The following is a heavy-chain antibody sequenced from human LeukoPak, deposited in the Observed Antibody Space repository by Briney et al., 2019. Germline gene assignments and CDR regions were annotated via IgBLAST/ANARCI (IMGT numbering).Heavy chain of an antibody. D-gene: IGHD6-13*01. Sequence: GGCLRLSCAASGFTFSSYAMSWGRQAPGKGLEWDSAIRGSGGSTNYADSVKGRFSISKVNSKNTVYLQMNDLRVDDTAVYYCAKAASSSWPSYQYGMDVWGQGTTVTVSS. CDR2: IRGSGGST. CDR3: AKAASSSWPSYQYGMDV. V-gene: IGHV3-23*01. J-gene: IGHJ6*02. CDR1: GFTFSSYA.